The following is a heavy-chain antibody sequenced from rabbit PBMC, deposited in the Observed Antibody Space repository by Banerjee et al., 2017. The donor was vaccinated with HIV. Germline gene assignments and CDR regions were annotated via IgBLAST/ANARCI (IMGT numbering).Heavy chain of an antibody. J-gene: IGHJ4*01. Sequence: QSLEESGGGLVQPEGSLALTCKASGFTISTSYYMCWVRQAPGKGLEWIACIYAGSSVSTYYASWAKGRFTISKTSSTTVTLQMTSLTAADTATYFCARTAGTYGYAGYALGYNLWGQGTLVTVS. CDR3: ARTAGTYGYAGYALGYNL. D-gene: IGHD6-1*01. CDR2: IYAGSSVST. V-gene: IGHV1S40*01. CDR1: GFTISTSYY.